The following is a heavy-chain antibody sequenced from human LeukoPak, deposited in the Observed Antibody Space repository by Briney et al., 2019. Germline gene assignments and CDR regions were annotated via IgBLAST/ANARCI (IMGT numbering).Heavy chain of an antibody. V-gene: IGHV4-34*01. D-gene: IGHD3-22*01. J-gene: IGHJ4*02. Sequence: PSETLSLTCAVYGGSFSGYYWSWIRQPPGKGLEWIGEINHSGSTNYNPSLKSRVTMSVDTSKNQFSLKLSSVTAADTAVYYCASEYYYDSSGYYTGFDYWGQGTLVTVSS. CDR3: ASEYYYDSSGYYTGFDY. CDR2: INHSGST. CDR1: GGSFSGYY.